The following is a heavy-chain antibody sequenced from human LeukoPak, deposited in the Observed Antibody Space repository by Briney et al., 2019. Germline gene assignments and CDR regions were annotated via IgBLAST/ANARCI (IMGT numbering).Heavy chain of an antibody. D-gene: IGHD3-22*01. J-gene: IGHJ4*02. CDR3: ARDRALYDSSGYADY. Sequence: PGGSLRLSCVASGFTVSRSYMSWVRQAPGKGLEWVSVIYRGESTHYADSVQGRFTISRDSSKNTVYLQMNNLRVEDTAVYYCARDRALYDSSGYADYWGQGTLVTVSS. CDR1: GFTVSRSY. V-gene: IGHV3-53*01. CDR2: IYRGEST.